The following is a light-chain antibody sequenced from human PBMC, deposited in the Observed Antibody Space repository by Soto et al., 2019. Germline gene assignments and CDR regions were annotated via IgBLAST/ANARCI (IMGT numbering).Light chain of an antibody. J-gene: IGLJ2*01. CDR1: SSDIGGYDY. CDR2: DVS. Sequence: QSVLTQFASVSGSPGQSITISCTGTSSDIGGYDYVSWYQVHPGKAPKVLIYDVSNRPSGVSNRFSGSKSGSTASLTISGLQAEDEADYYCSSYTSTYSLIFGGGTKLTVL. V-gene: IGLV2-14*03. CDR3: SSYTSTYSLI.